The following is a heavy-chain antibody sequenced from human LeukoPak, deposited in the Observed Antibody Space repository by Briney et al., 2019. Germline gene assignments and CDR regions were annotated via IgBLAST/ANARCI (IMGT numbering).Heavy chain of an antibody. D-gene: IGHD6-13*01. J-gene: IGHJ4*02. CDR2: INPNSGGT. CDR1: GYTFTGYY. CDR3: AIVNPRIADFDY. Sequence: ASVKVSCKASGYTFTGYYMHWVRQAPGQGLEWMGWINPNSGGTNYAKKFKGRVSMTRDTSIRTAYMEVRRLRCEETAVYYCAIVNPRIADFDYWGQGTLVTVSS. V-gene: IGHV1-2*02.